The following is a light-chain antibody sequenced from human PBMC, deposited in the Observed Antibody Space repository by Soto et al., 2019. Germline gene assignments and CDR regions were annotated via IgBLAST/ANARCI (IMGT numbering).Light chain of an antibody. CDR1: SSNIGSNT. CDR2: DNY. Sequence: QSVLTQPPSASGTPGQRVTISCSGSSSNIGSNTVNWYQQLPGTAPKLLIYDNYQRPSGVPDRFSGSTSGTSASLAISGLQSDDEADYYCAAWDDSLIGVVFGGGTQLTVL. CDR3: AAWDDSLIGVV. J-gene: IGLJ2*01. V-gene: IGLV1-44*01.